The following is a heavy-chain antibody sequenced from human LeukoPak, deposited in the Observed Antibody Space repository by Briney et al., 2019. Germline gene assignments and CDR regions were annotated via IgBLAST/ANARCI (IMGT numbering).Heavy chain of an antibody. CDR2: ISGSGGST. CDR1: GFTFSSYA. J-gene: IGHJ6*03. D-gene: IGHD3-9*01. CDR3: AKDFSLYDILTGPYYYYYMDV. V-gene: IGHV3-23*01. Sequence: PGGSLRLSYTASGFTFSSYAMSCVRQAPGKGLEWVSAISGSGGSTYYADSVRGRFTISRDNSKNTLYLQMNSLRAEDTAVYYCAKDFSLYDILTGPYYYYYMDVWGKGTTVTVSS.